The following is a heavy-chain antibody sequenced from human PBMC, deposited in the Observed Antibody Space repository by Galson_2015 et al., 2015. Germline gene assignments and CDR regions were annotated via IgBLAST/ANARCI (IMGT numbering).Heavy chain of an antibody. V-gene: IGHV4-31*11. Sequence: TLSLTCDVSGGSISSGDYYWSWIRQFTGEGLEWIGYIFYSGNTYYNPSLRSRLTISADTSKNQFSLKLSSVTAADTAVYYCARTTVTTLRFDYWGQGTLVTVSS. CDR3: ARTTVTTLRFDY. CDR2: IFYSGNT. CDR1: GGSISSGDYY. J-gene: IGHJ4*02. D-gene: IGHD4-17*01.